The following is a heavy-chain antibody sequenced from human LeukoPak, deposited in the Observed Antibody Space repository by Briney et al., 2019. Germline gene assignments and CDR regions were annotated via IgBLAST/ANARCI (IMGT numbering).Heavy chain of an antibody. D-gene: IGHD6-19*01. V-gene: IGHV3-23*01. J-gene: IGHJ4*02. CDR3: ARLDASGLDY. CDR2: ISVSGGST. Sequence: GGSLRLSCAASGFTFSSYAMSWVRQAPGKGLEWVSAISVSGGSTYYADSVKGRFTISRDNAKNSLYLQMNSLRADDTAVYYCARLDASGLDYWGQGTLVTVSS. CDR1: GFTFSSYA.